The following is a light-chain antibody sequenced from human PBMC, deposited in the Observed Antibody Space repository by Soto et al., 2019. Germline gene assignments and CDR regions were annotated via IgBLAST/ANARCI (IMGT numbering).Light chain of an antibody. CDR1: QRISSW. V-gene: IGKV1-39*01. CDR3: QKSYSAPRT. CDR2: TVS. J-gene: IGKJ1*01. Sequence: DIQMTQSPSSLSASVGDRVTITCRVSQRISSWLNWYQQKSGKDPKILIYTVSNLQSGVPSRFSGSASRTDFTLSISSLQTGDVTTYNGQKSYSAPRTFGQGTKVEIK.